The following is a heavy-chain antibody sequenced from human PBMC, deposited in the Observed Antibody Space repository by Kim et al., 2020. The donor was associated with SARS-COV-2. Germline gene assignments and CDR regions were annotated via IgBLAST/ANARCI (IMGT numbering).Heavy chain of an antibody. Sequence: SETLSLTCTVSGGSISSGSYYWSWIRQPAGKGLEWIGRIYTSGSTNYNPSLKSRVTISVDTSKNQFSLKLSSVTAADTAVYYCARDRSSSWYSKGGWFDPWGQGTLVTVSS. D-gene: IGHD6-13*01. J-gene: IGHJ5*02. CDR3: ARDRSSSWYSKGGWFDP. CDR2: IYTSGST. V-gene: IGHV4-61*02. CDR1: GGSISSGSYY.